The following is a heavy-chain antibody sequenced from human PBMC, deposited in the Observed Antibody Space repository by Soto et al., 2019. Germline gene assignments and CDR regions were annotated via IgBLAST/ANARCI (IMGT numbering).Heavy chain of an antibody. V-gene: IGHV3-30*18. CDR1: GFTFSSYG. D-gene: IGHD6-13*01. CDR2: ISYDGSNK. CDR3: AKGEAAAEVPD. Sequence: GGSLRLSCAASGFTFSSYGMHWVRQAPGKGLEWVAVISYDGSNKYYADSVKGRFTISRDNSKNTLYLQMNSLRAEDTAVYYCAKGEAAAEVPDWGQGTLVTVSS. J-gene: IGHJ4*02.